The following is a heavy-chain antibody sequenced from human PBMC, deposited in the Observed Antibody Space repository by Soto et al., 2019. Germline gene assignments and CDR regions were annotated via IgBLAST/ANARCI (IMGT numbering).Heavy chain of an antibody. J-gene: IGHJ4*02. D-gene: IGHD3-16*01. CDR2: ISATGGGT. V-gene: IGHV3-23*01. CDR1: GFKFSNYA. Sequence: GGSLRLSCAASGFKFSNYAMSWVRQAPGKWLEWVSLISATGGGTYYADSVKGRFTISRDNSHNTLYLQVHSLTAEDTAVYYCAKDRRAGGNSAFYFDFWGQGXQVTVYS. CDR3: AKDRRAGGNSAFYFDF.